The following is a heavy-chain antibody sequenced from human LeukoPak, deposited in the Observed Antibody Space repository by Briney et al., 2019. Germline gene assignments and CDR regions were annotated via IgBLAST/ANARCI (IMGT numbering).Heavy chain of an antibody. D-gene: IGHD3-22*01. CDR1: GGSISSGGYY. CDR2: IYHSGST. Sequence: SQTLSLTCTVSGGSISSGGYYWSWIRQPPGKGLEWIGYIYHSGSTYYNPSLKSRVTISVDTSKNQFSLKLSSVTAADTAVYYCARTPRKNYYDSSGYYWYFDLWGRGTLVTVSS. CDR3: ARTPRKNYYDSSGYYWYFDL. V-gene: IGHV4-30-2*05. J-gene: IGHJ2*01.